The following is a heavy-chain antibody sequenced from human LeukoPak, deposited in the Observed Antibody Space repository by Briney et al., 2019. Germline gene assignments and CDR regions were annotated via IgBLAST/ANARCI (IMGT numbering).Heavy chain of an antibody. V-gene: IGHV1-46*01. CDR2: INPSGTTT. CDR1: GYTCTTHY. CDR3: ARDNSVGDYAWWFDP. J-gene: IGHJ5*02. D-gene: IGHD1-26*01. Sequence: ASVKVSCKASGYTCTTHYMYWVRQAPGQGLEWMGLINPSGTTTNYAQKFRGRVTMTRDLSTSTDYMELSSLRSDDTAVYFCARDNSVGDYAWWFDPWGQGTLVTVSS.